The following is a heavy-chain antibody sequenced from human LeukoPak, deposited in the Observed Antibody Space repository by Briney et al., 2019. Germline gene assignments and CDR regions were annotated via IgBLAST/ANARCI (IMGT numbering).Heavy chain of an antibody. CDR1: ESIFSSYG. J-gene: IGHJ4*02. Sequence: GGSLRLSCAASESIFSSYGMHWVRQAPGKGLEWVSFIRYDESNQYYADSVKGRFTISRDNSQNTLYLQMNSLRADDTAVYYCARAPTVLVGYCSSSSCQADYWGQGTLVTVSS. CDR2: IRYDESNQ. D-gene: IGHD2-2*01. CDR3: ARAPTVLVGYCSSSSCQADY. V-gene: IGHV3-30*02.